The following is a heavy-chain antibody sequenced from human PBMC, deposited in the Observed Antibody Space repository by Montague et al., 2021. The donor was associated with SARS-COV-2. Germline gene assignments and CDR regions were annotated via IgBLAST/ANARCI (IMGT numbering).Heavy chain of an antibody. CDR3: ARADFWSGYLYFNY. Sequence: SETLSLTCSVSGGSLRSDYWSWIRQPAGKGLEWIGRIYTSGNTNYNPSLKSRVTISVDTSKNQFSLKLSSVTAADTAVYYCARADFWSGYLYFNYWGQGTLVTVSS. J-gene: IGHJ4*02. CDR1: GGSLRSDY. CDR2: IYTSGNT. V-gene: IGHV4-4*07. D-gene: IGHD3-3*01.